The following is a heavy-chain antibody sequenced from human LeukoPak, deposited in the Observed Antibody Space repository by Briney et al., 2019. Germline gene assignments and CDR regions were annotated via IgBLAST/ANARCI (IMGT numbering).Heavy chain of an antibody. CDR2: INPNSGFT. D-gene: IGHD2-2*01. J-gene: IGHJ4*02. V-gene: IGHV1-2*02. Sequence: ASVKVSCEASGYPFTGHYLHWVRQAPGQGLEWMGWINPNSGFTNYAQKFQGRVTMTRDTSISTAYMELSRLRSDDTAVYYCASLANCSSSSCRSFDYWGQGTLVTVSS. CDR1: GYPFTGHY. CDR3: ASLANCSSSSCRSFDY.